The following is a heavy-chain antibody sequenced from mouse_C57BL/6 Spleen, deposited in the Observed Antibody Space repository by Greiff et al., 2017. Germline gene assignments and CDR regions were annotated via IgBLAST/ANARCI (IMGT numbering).Heavy chain of an antibody. Sequence: EVKLMESGGGLVKPGGSLKLSCAASGFTFSDYGMHWVRQAPEKGLEWVAYISSGSSTIYYADTVKGRFTISRDNAKNTLFLQMTSLRSEDTAMYYCARFPSLAYWGQGTLVTVSA. CDR2: ISSGSSTI. CDR1: GFTFSDYG. V-gene: IGHV5-17*01. D-gene: IGHD6-1*01. J-gene: IGHJ3*01. CDR3: ARFPSLAY.